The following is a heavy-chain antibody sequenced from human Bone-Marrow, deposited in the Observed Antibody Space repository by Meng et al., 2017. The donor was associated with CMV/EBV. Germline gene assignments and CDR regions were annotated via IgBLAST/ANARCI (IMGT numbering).Heavy chain of an antibody. D-gene: IGHD3-3*01. J-gene: IGHJ6*02. CDR2: IYYSGST. Sequence: SETLFLTCTASGGSVSSGSYYWSWIRQPPGKGLEWIGYIYYSGSTNYNPSLKSRVTISVDTSKNQFSLKLSSVTAADTAVYYCARDRGSDYDFWSGYPHYYYYYGMDVWGQGTTVTVSS. CDR1: GGSVSSGSYY. CDR3: ARDRGSDYDFWSGYPHYYYYYGMDV. V-gene: IGHV4-61*01.